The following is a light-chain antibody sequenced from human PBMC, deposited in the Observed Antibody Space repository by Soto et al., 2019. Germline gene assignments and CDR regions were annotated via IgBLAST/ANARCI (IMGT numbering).Light chain of an antibody. CDR3: VAWDGSLNGWV. J-gene: IGLJ3*02. CDR2: SNN. V-gene: IGLV1-44*01. Sequence: SALTQPPSASGTPGQRVTISCSGSNSIIGTNSMNWYQQLPGTAPKLLIHSNNQRPSGVPDRFSGSKSGTSASLAISGLQSEDEADYYCVAWDGSLNGWVFGGGTKLTVL. CDR1: NSIIGTNS.